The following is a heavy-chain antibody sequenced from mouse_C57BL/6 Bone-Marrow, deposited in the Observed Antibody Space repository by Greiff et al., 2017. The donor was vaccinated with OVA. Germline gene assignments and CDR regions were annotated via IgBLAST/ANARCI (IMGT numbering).Heavy chain of an antibody. Sequence: VQLQQSGPGLAKPSQPLSLTCSVTGYSITSDYWNWIRKFPGNKLEYMGYISYSGSTYYNPSLKSRISITRDTSKNQYYLQLNSVTTEDTATYYCARFDYDYDGDWYFDVWGTGTTVTVSS. CDR2: ISYSGST. D-gene: IGHD2-4*01. CDR1: GYSITSDY. CDR3: ARFDYDYDGDWYFDV. J-gene: IGHJ1*03. V-gene: IGHV3-8*01.